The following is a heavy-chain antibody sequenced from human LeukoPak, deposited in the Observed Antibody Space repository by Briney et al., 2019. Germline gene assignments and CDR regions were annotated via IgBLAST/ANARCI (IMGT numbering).Heavy chain of an antibody. CDR3: ARISRTTGPHFDY. Sequence: ESGPALFKPTQTLTLTCTFSGFSLRTSGMCVSWIRQPPGKALAWLSRIDWDDAKYHSTSLKTRLTISKDTSKNQVVLTMTNMDPVDTATYYCARISRTTGPHFDYWGQGTLVTVSS. CDR2: IDWDDAK. V-gene: IGHV2-70*11. D-gene: IGHD1-7*01. CDR1: GFSLRTSGMC. J-gene: IGHJ4*02.